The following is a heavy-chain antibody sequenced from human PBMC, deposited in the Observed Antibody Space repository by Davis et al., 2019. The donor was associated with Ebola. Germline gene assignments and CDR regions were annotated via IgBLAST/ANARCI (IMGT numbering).Heavy chain of an antibody. CDR2: ISWNSGSI. Sequence: SLKISCAASGFTFDDYAMHWVRQAPGKGLEWVSGISWNSGSIGYADSVKGRFTISRDNAKNSLYLQMNSLRAEDTAVNYCARSLKGASVSTYYGMDVWGQGTTVTVSS. CDR1: GFTFDDYA. V-gene: IGHV3-9*01. J-gene: IGHJ6*02. D-gene: IGHD3-16*02. CDR3: ARSLKGASVSTYYGMDV.